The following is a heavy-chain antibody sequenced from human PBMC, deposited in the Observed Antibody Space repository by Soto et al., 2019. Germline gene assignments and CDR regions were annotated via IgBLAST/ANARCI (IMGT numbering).Heavy chain of an antibody. CDR3: AREPVVVTADRYYSDY. Sequence: AGGSLRLSCAASGFTFSSYWMSWVRQAPGKGLEWVANIKQDGSGKYYVDSVKGRFTISRDNAKNSLYLQMNSLRAVDTAVYYCAREPVVVTADRYYSDYWGHGTLVTVSS. CDR2: IKQDGSGK. J-gene: IGHJ4*01. V-gene: IGHV3-7*03. D-gene: IGHD2-21*02. CDR1: GFTFSSYW.